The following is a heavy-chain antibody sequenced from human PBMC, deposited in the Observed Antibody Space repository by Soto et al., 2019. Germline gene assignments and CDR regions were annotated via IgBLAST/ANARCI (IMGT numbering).Heavy chain of an antibody. Sequence: QVQLVQSGAEVKKPGSSVKVSCKASGGTFSSYAISWVRQAPGQGLEWMGGIIPIFGTANYAQKFQGRVTITEDESTSTAYMELSSLRSEDTAVYYCARDPPRYCSGGSCYSGDWGQGTLVTVSS. V-gene: IGHV1-69*12. CDR2: IIPIFGTA. J-gene: IGHJ4*02. CDR3: ARDPPRYCSGGSCYSGD. D-gene: IGHD2-15*01. CDR1: GGTFSSYA.